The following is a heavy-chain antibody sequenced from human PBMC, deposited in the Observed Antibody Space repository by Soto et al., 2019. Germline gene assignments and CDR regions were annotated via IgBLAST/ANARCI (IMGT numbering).Heavy chain of an antibody. Sequence: SETLSLTCTVSGGSISSSSYYWGWIRQPPGKGLEWIGSIYYSGSTYYNPSLKSRVTISVDTSKNQFSLKLSSVTAADTAVYYCARHKDSSGGYYFDYWGQGTLVTVSS. CDR1: GGSISSSSYY. D-gene: IGHD3-22*01. J-gene: IGHJ4*02. CDR3: ARHKDSSGGYYFDY. V-gene: IGHV4-39*01. CDR2: IYYSGST.